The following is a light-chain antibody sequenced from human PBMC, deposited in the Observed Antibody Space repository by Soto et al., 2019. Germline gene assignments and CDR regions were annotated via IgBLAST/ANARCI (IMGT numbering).Light chain of an antibody. Sequence: DIQMTQSPSSLTASVGDRVTISCRASQGFSNSLAWYQQKPGKVPTLLIYGASILQSGVPSRFSGSGSGTEFTLTISSLQPEDVATYYCQKYDSAPLTFGGGTKGEIK. CDR2: GAS. CDR3: QKYDSAPLT. CDR1: QGFSNS. V-gene: IGKV1-27*01. J-gene: IGKJ4*01.